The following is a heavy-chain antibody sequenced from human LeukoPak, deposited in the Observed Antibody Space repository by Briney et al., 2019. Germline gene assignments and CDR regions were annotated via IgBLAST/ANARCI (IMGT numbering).Heavy chain of an antibody. CDR2: INPNSGGT. CDR1: GYTFTGYY. Sequence: ASVKVSCKASGYTFTGYYMHWVRQAPGQGLEWMGWINPNSGGTNYAQKFQGRVTMTRDTSISTAYMELSRLRSDDTAVYYCARDPMAVAATLDAFDIWGQGTMVTVSS. CDR3: ARDPMAVAATLDAFDI. V-gene: IGHV1-2*02. D-gene: IGHD2-15*01. J-gene: IGHJ3*02.